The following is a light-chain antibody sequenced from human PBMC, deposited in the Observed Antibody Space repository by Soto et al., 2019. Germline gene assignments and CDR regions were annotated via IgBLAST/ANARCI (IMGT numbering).Light chain of an antibody. V-gene: IGKV1-5*01. CDR3: QQYKSYWT. CDR1: PSDSCW. J-gene: IGKJ1*01. CDR2: XAS. Sequence: DIHMTQSPSTLAASVGARVTLAXRASPSDSCWLAWYPQKPGKATKXXIYXASILESGVPSSFSGSGSGTEFTLTISSLQPDDVATYYCQQYKSYWTFGQGTKVDI.